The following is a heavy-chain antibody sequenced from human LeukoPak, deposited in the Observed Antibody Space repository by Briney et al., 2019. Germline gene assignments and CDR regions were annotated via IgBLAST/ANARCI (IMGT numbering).Heavy chain of an antibody. CDR1: GGSISSGDYY. V-gene: IGHV4-30-4*08. Sequence: SETLSLTCTVSGGSISSGDYYWSWIRQPPGKGPEWIGYIYYSGSTYYNPSLKSRVTISVDTSKNQFSLKLSSVTAADTAVYYCSTLTRGAFDIWGQGTMVTVSS. CDR2: IYYSGST. CDR3: STLTRGAFDI. J-gene: IGHJ3*02. D-gene: IGHD3-10*01.